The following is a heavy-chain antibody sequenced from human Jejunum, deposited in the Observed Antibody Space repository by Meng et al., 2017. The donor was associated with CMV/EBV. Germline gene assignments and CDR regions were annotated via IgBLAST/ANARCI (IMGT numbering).Heavy chain of an antibody. CDR3: ARECMYYYDTSGMKWLDP. V-gene: IGHV1-2*02. CDR1: TYTVEY. J-gene: IGHJ5*02. D-gene: IGHD3-22*01. CDR2: INQKRGGT. Sequence: TYTVEYLNGGRQAPGQGIELMGWINQKRGGTNYAQKFKGRVTMNRDTSINTAYMELSRLRSDDTAVYYCARECMYYYDTSGMKWLDPWGQGTLITVSS.